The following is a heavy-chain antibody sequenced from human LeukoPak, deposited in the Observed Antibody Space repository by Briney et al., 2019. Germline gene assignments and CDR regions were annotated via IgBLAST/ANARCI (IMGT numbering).Heavy chain of an antibody. Sequence: SETLSLTCTVSGGSISSYYWSWIRQPPGKGLEWIGYIYYSGSTNYNPSLKRRVTISLDTSKSQFSLKLSSVTAADTAVYYCAKSLYGSGSYYNWFDPWGQGTLVTVSS. V-gene: IGHV4-59*12. CDR2: IYYSGST. D-gene: IGHD3-10*01. CDR3: AKSLYGSGSYYNWFDP. CDR1: GGSISSYY. J-gene: IGHJ5*02.